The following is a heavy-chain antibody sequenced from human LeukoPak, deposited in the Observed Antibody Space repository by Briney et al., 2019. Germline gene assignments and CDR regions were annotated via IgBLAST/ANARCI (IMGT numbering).Heavy chain of an antibody. Sequence: GRSLRLSCAASGFTFSNYAMHWVRQAPGKGLEWVAVISDDGSNKYYGDSVKGRFTISRDNSKNTVYLQMNSLRAEDTAVYYCAKDRYSSGWYSDFDYWGQGTLVTVSS. CDR3: AKDRYSSGWYSDFDY. D-gene: IGHD6-19*01. CDR2: ISDDGSNK. J-gene: IGHJ4*02. CDR1: GFTFSNYA. V-gene: IGHV3-30*04.